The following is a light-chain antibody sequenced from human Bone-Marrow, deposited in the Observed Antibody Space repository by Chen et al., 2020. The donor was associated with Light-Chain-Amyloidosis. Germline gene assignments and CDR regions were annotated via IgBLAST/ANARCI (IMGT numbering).Light chain of an antibody. CDR1: SSDVGGENH. Sequence: QSALTQPASVAGSPGQSITISCTGTSSDVGGENHVSWYQQHPDKAPKLMIYEFTKRPSWVPARFSGSKSDNTASLTISGLQTEDEADYFCSSYTITNTLVFGSGTRVTVL. J-gene: IGLJ1*01. CDR2: EFT. V-gene: IGLV2-14*01. CDR3: SSYTITNTLV.